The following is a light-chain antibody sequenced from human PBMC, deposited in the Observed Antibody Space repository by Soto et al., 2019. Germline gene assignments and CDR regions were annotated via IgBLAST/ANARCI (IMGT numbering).Light chain of an antibody. J-gene: IGKJ1*01. CDR2: QAS. V-gene: IGKV1-5*03. CDR3: QQYNSHSET. CDR1: QSIRNW. Sequence: DIQMTQSPSTLSASVGDRVTITCRASQSIRNWLAWYQQKPGKAPKLLIHQASTLQSGVPSRFSGSGSRTEFTLNISSLQPDDFATYYCQQYNSHSETFGQGTKVDIK.